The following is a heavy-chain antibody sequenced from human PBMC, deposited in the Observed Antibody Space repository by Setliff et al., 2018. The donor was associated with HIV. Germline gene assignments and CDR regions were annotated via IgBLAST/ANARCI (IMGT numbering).Heavy chain of an antibody. J-gene: IGHJ4*02. Sequence: GGSLRLSCAASGFTFSSYEMNWVRQAPGKGLEWVSYISSSGSNRYYADSVKGRFSISRDNAKNSLFLRMNSLRAEDTAVYYCARSHPPDYWGQGTLVTVSS. CDR2: ISSSGSNR. CDR3: ARSHPPDY. CDR1: GFTFSSYE. V-gene: IGHV3-48*03.